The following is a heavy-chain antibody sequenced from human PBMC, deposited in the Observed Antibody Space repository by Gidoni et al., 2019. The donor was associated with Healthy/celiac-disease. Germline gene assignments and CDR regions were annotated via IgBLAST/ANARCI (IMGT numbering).Heavy chain of an antibody. CDR3: ARNGLLAAAYYYYMDV. CDR2: ISSSGSTI. Sequence: EVQLVESGGGLVQPGGSLRLSCAASGFTFSSYEMNWVRQAPGKGLEWVSYISSSGSTIYYADSVKGRFTISRDNAKNSLYLQMNSLRAEDTAVYYCARNGLLAAAYYYYMDVWGKGTTVTVSS. CDR1: GFTFSSYE. D-gene: IGHD6-13*01. V-gene: IGHV3-48*03. J-gene: IGHJ6*03.